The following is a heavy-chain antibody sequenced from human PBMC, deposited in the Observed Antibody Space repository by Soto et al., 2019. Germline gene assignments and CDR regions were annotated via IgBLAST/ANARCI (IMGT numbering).Heavy chain of an antibody. V-gene: IGHV1-69*13. CDR2: IIPIFGTA. CDR1: GGTFSSYA. CDR3: ARDTISAAVDAFDI. Sequence: SVKVSCKASGGTFSSYAISWVRQAPGQGLEWMGGIIPIFGTANYAQKFQGRVTITADESTSTAYMELSSLRSEDTAVYYCARDTISAAVDAFDIWGQGTMVTVSS. J-gene: IGHJ3*02. D-gene: IGHD3-3*01.